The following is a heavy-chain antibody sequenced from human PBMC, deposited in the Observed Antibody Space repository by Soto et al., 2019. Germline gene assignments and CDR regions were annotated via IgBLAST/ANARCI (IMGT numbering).Heavy chain of an antibody. J-gene: IGHJ6*01. D-gene: IGHD3-3*01. CDR3: AREPLIALYYFFWSSPTYSHSTDV. V-gene: IGHV1-18*01. Sequence: ASVKVSCKASGYTITSYGISWVRHAPGQGLEWMGWISAYNGNTNYAQKLQGRVTMTTDTSTSTAYMELRSLRSDDTAVYYCAREPLIALYYFFWSSPTYSHSTDVGGQGITVSSP. CDR1: GYTITSYG. CDR2: ISAYNGNT.